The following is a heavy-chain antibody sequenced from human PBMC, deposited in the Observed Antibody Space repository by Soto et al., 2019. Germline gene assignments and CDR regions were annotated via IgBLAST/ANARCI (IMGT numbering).Heavy chain of an antibody. D-gene: IGHD6-6*01. CDR2: IYSGGST. Sequence: EVQLVESGGGLIQPGGSLRLPCAAFGLPASSNYMSWVRQAPGKGLEWVSVIYSGGSTYYADSVKGRFTISRDNSKNTLYLQMNSLRAEDTAVYYCASPRIAARDYYYYGMDVW. CDR1: GLPASSNY. V-gene: IGHV3-53*01. J-gene: IGHJ6*01. CDR3: ASPRIAARDYYYYGMDV.